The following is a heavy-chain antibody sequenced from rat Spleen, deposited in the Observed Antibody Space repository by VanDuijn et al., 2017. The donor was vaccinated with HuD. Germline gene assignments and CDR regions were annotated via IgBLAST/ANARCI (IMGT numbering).Heavy chain of an antibody. V-gene: IGHV2S12*01. CDR3: TRVDGGYGMDA. D-gene: IGHD1-11*01. J-gene: IGHJ4*01. Sequence: QVQLKESGPGLVQPSQTLSLTCTVSGFSLTSNGVSWVRQPPGKGLEWIAAISSGGSTYYNSALKSRLSISRDTSKSQVFLKMNSLQTEDTAIYFCTRVDGGYGMDAWGQGASVTVSS. CDR1: GFSLTSNG. CDR2: ISSGGST.